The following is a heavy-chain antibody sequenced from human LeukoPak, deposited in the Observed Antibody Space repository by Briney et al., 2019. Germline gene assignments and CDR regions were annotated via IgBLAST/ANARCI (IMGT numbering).Heavy chain of an antibody. J-gene: IGHJ4*02. Sequence: GASVKVSCKASGYTFTSYGISWVRQAPGEGLEWMGWISADNGNTNYAQKLQGRVTMTTDTSTSTAYMELRSLRSDDTAVYYCARGGGRITMVVVVIPGYYFGYWGQGTLVTVSS. D-gene: IGHD3-22*01. CDR3: ARGGGRITMVVVVIPGYYFGY. CDR2: ISADNGNT. CDR1: GYTFTSYG. V-gene: IGHV1-18*01.